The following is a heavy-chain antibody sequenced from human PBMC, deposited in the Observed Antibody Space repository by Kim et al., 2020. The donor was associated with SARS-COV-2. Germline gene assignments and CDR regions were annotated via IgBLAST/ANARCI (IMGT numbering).Heavy chain of an antibody. Sequence: GGSLRLSCAASGFTFSSYAMHWVRQAPGKGLEWVAVISYDGSNKYYADSVKGRFTISRDNSKNTLYLQMNSLRAEDTAVYYCARGYYGSGSYYTRPDYWGQGTLVTVSS. CDR2: ISYDGSNK. CDR1: GFTFSSYA. J-gene: IGHJ4*02. CDR3: ARGYYGSGSYYTRPDY. V-gene: IGHV3-30*04. D-gene: IGHD3-10*01.